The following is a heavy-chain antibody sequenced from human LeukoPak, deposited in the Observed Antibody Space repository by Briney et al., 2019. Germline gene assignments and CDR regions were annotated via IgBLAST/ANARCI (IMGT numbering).Heavy chain of an antibody. CDR3: ARALVGQMYYYDSSGYYWYFDL. J-gene: IGHJ2*01. V-gene: IGHV1-69*06. D-gene: IGHD3-22*01. CDR1: GGTFSSYA. Sequence: SVKVSCKASGGTFSSYAISWVRQAPGQGLEWMGRIIPIFGTANYAQKFQGRVTITADKSTSTAYMELSSLRSEDTAVYYCARALVGQMYYYDSSGYYWYFDLWGRGTLVTVSS. CDR2: IIPIFGTA.